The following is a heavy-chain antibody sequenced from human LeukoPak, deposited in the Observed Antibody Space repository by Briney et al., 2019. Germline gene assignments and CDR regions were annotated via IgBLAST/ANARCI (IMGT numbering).Heavy chain of an antibody. CDR1: GFTFSSYS. Sequence: GGSLRLSCATSGFTFSSYSMNWVRQAPGKGLEWVSYISYSGTKYYADSVKGRFTISRDNSKNTLYLQMNSLRAEDTAVYYCAKDRYSSGWYYFDYWGQGTLVTVSS. V-gene: IGHV3-23*01. CDR3: AKDRYSSGWYYFDY. CDR2: ISYSGTK. D-gene: IGHD6-19*01. J-gene: IGHJ4*02.